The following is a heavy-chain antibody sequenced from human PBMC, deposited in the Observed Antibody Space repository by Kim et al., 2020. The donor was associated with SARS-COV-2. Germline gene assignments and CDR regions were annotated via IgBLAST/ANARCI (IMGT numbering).Heavy chain of an antibody. V-gene: IGHV3-74*01. CDR1: GFTFSSYW. D-gene: IGHD5-18*01. CDR2: INSDGSST. CDR3: ARNSYGHAGYYYYGMDV. Sequence: GGSLRLSCAASGFTFSSYWMHWVRQAPGKGLVWVSRINSDGSSTSYADSVKGRFTISRDNAKNTLYLQMNSLRAEDTAVYYCARNSYGHAGYYYYGMDVWGQGTTVTVSS. J-gene: IGHJ6*02.